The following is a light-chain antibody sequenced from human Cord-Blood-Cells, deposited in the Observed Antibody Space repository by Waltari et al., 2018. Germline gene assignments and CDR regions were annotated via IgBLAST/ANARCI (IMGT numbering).Light chain of an antibody. CDR1: SSAVGGYNY. CDR2: DVS. J-gene: IGLJ3*02. V-gene: IGLV2-14*03. CDR3: SSYTSSSTWV. Sequence: QSALTQHASVSGSPGQSFTISCTGTSSAVGGYNYVSWYQQHPGKAPKLMIYDVSNRPSGVSNRFSGSKSGNTASLTISGLQAEDEADYYCSSYTSSSTWVFGGGTKLTVL.